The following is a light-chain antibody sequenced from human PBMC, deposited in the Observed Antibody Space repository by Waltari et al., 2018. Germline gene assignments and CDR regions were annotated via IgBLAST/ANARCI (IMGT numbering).Light chain of an antibody. CDR1: SNDVGGFDY. CDR3: SSYGGSSTLV. CDR2: EVN. J-gene: IGLJ2*01. V-gene: IGLV2-8*01. Sequence: QSALTQPPSASGSPGQSVTISCTGSSNDVGGFDYVSWYQQQPGKAPTLIIHEVNKRPSGVPDRFSGSKSGNTAYLTVSGLQADDEGDYHCSSYGGSSTLVFGGGTKLTVL.